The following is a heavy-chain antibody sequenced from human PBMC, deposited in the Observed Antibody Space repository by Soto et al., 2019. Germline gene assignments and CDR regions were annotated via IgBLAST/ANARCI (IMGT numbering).Heavy chain of an antibody. J-gene: IGHJ6*02. D-gene: IGHD4-4*01. CDR1: GFTFSSYA. CDR2: ISGSGGST. Sequence: GGSLRLSCAASGFTFSSYAMSWVRQAPGKGLEWVSAISGSGGSTYYADSVKGRFTISRDNSKNTLYLQMNSLRAEDTAVYYCASSSATSLQLYGMDVWGQGTTVTVSS. V-gene: IGHV3-23*01. CDR3: ASSSATSLQLYGMDV.